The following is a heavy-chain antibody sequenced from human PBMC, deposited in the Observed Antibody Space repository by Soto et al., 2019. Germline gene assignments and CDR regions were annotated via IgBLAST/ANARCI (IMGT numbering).Heavy chain of an antibody. D-gene: IGHD6-13*01. CDR3: ARVAYSSSWYFDY. CDR2: INPNSGGT. V-gene: IGHV1-2*02. CDR1: GYTFTGYY. J-gene: IGHJ4*02. Sequence: QVQLVQSGAEVKKPGASVKVSCKASGYTFTGYYMHWVRQAPGQGLEWMGWINPNSGGTNYAQKFQGSVTMTRDTYISSAYMELSRLRSDDTAVYYCARVAYSSSWYFDYWGQGTLVTVSS.